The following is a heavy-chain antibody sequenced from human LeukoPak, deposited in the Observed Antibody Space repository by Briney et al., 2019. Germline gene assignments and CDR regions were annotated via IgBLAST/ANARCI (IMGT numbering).Heavy chain of an antibody. V-gene: IGHV4-30-4*08. CDR3: ARGSWSRWVDY. D-gene: IGHD1-26*01. CDR1: GGSISSGDYY. CDR2: IYYSGST. Sequence: SETLSLTCTVSGGSISSGDYYWSWIRQPPGKGLEWIGYIYYSGSTYYNPSLKSRVTISVDTSKNQFSLKLSSVTAADTAVYYCARGSWSRWVDYWGQGTLVTVSS. J-gene: IGHJ4*02.